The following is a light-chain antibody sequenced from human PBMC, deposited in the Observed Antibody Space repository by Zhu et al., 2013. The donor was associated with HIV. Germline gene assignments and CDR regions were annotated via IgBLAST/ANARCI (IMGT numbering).Light chain of an antibody. CDR1: SSNIGAGYD. Sequence: QSVLTQPPPVSGAPGQRVSISCTGSSSNIGAGYDVHWYQQLPGRAPKLLIYGHNNRPSGVPDRFSASKSGTSASLAITGLQAEDEADYYCQSYDTGLSSWKLFGTGTKVTVL. CDR3: QSYDTGLSSWKL. V-gene: IGLV1-40*01. CDR2: GHN. J-gene: IGLJ1*01.